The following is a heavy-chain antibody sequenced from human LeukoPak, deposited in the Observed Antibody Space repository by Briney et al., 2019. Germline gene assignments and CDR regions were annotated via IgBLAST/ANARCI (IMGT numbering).Heavy chain of an antibody. Sequence: PGRSLRLSCAASGFTFSTYSMNWVRQAPGKGLEWVSSISSDSNYIYYADSVKGRFTISRDNAKDSLYLHMNTLRAEDTAVYYCARDYKGLSEYWGQGTLVTVSS. CDR1: GFTFSTYS. J-gene: IGHJ4*02. D-gene: IGHD1-1*01. CDR3: ARDYKGLSEY. V-gene: IGHV3-21*01. CDR2: ISSDSNYI.